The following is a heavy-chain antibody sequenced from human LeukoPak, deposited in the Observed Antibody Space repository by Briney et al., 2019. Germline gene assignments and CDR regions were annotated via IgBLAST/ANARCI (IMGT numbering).Heavy chain of an antibody. CDR1: GFTFSNAW. J-gene: IGHJ6*02. Sequence: GGSLRLSCAASGFTFSNAWMSWVRQAPGKGLEWVGRIKSKTDGGTTDYAAPVKGRFTISRDDSKNTLYLQMNSLKTEDTAVYYCTAGDTYYDFWSSHYGMDVWGQGTTVTVSS. CDR2: IKSKTDGGTT. V-gene: IGHV3-15*01. D-gene: IGHD3-3*01. CDR3: TAGDTYYDFWSSHYGMDV.